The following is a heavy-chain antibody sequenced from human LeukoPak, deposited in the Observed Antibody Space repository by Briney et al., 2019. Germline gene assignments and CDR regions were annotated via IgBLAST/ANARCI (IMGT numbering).Heavy chain of an antibody. CDR3: ARGGVGDFDY. Sequence: PGGSLRLSCAASGFTFSTYSMTWVRQAPGKGLEWVSSISSSSTYIHYADSVKGRFTISRDNAKNSLFLQSNSLRAEDTAVYCCARGGVGDFDYWGQGTLVTVSS. J-gene: IGHJ4*02. CDR2: ISSSSTYI. CDR1: GFTFSTYS. V-gene: IGHV3-21*01. D-gene: IGHD2-21*01.